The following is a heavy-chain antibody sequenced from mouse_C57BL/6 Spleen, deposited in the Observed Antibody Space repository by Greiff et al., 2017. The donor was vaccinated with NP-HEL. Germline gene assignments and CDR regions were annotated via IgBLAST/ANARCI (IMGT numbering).Heavy chain of an antibody. CDR2: ISYDGSN. V-gene: IGHV3-6*01. Sequence: ESGPGLVKPSPSLSLTCSVTGYSITSGYYWNWIRQFPGNKLEWMGYISYDGSNNYNPSLKNRISITRDTSKNQFFLKLNSVTTEDTATYYCARDSNYYAMDYWGQGTSVTVSS. CDR3: ARDSNYYAMDY. CDR1: GYSITSGYY. D-gene: IGHD2-5*01. J-gene: IGHJ4*01.